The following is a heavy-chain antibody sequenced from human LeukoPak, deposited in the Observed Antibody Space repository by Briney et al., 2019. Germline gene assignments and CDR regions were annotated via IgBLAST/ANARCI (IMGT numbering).Heavy chain of an antibody. Sequence: SETLSLTCTVSGGSSSSYYWTWIRQPPGKGLEWIGYIHTSGSTNYDPSLKSRVTISEDTSKNHFSLKLTSVTAADTAVYYCARNVGWYSHDSWGQGTLVTVSS. V-gene: IGHV4-4*09. J-gene: IGHJ4*02. CDR2: IHTSGST. D-gene: IGHD6-19*01. CDR3: ARNVGWYSHDS. CDR1: GGSSSSYY.